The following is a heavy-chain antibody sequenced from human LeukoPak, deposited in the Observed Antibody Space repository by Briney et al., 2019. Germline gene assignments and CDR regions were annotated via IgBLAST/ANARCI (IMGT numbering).Heavy chain of an antibody. Sequence: GGSLRLSWAASGFTFSSYAMSWVRQAPGKGLEWVSAISGSGGSTYYADSVKGRFTISRDNSKNTLYLQMNSLRSEDTAVYYCAKDLEEYCSGGSCYAHDYWGQGTLVTVSS. CDR2: ISGSGGST. CDR1: GFTFSSYA. V-gene: IGHV3-23*01. CDR3: AKDLEEYCSGGSCYAHDY. J-gene: IGHJ4*02. D-gene: IGHD2-15*01.